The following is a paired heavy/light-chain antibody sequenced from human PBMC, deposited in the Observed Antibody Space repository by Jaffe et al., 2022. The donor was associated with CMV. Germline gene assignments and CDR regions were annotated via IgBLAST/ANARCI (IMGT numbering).Heavy chain of an antibody. D-gene: IGHD3-22*01. CDR3: AKPHDNNGYYPHDY. J-gene: IGHJ4*02. Sequence: EVQLVESGGGLVQPGGSLRLSCAASGFTFSVYVMSWVRQAPGKGLEWVSSINGNSGSTYYADSVKGRFTISRDNSKNTLYLQMNSLRAEDTAVYYCAKPHDNNGYYPHDYWGQGTLVTVSS. V-gene: IGHV3-23*04. CDR1: GFTFSVYV. CDR2: INGNSGST.
Light chain of an antibody. CDR2: GAS. V-gene: IGKV1-17*01. CDR3: LQHNSYPMYT. Sequence: DIQMTQSPSSLSASVGDRVTITCRASQGIRNDLGWFQQKQGKAPKRLIYGASSLQSGVPSRFSGSGSGTEFTLTISSLQPEDFATYYCLQHNSYPMYTFGQGTKLEIK. CDR1: QGIRND. J-gene: IGKJ2*01.